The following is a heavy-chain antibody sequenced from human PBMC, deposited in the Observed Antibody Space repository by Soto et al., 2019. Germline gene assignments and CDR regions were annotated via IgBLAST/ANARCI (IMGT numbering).Heavy chain of an antibody. Sequence: LRLSCAASGFTFSSFGMSWVRQTPGQGLEWVSAISGSGGTTYYADSVKGRFTISRDNSKNTLYLQMNSLRAEDTAIYYCAKGGGSCCFDNWGQGTLVTVSS. J-gene: IGHJ4*02. CDR2: ISGSGGTT. D-gene: IGHD2-15*01. V-gene: IGHV3-23*01. CDR1: GFTFSSFG. CDR3: AKGGGSCCFDN.